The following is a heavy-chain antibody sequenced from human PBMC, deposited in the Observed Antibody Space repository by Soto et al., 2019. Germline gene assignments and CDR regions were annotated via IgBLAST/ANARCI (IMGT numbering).Heavy chain of an antibody. J-gene: IGHJ3*02. CDR3: VRPITMIVPVSFDM. CDR1: GYSCTNYW. Sequence: EVQLVQSGAEVKKPGESLKISCQGSGYSCTNYWIAWVRQKPGKGLEWMGIIHPGDSDIRYRPSFQGEVTISADKSISTAYLQWRSLKASAIAMYYCVRPITMIVPVSFDMWGQGTMVTVSS. CDR2: IHPGDSDI. V-gene: IGHV5-51*01. D-gene: IGHD3-22*01.